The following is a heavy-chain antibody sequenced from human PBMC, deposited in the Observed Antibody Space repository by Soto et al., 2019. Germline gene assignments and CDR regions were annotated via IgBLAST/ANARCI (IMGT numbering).Heavy chain of an antibody. D-gene: IGHD2-2*01. Sequence: QVQLVQSGAEVKKPGSSVKVSCKASGGTFGSYAISWVRQAPGQGLEWMGGIIPIPGTANYAQKFQGRVTIAADESTSTAYMELSSLRSDDTAVYYCARSQGSSTSLEIYYFYYYGMDVWGQVTTVTVSS. CDR2: IIPIPGTA. CDR1: GGTFGSYA. J-gene: IGHJ6*02. CDR3: ARSQGSSTSLEIYYFYYYGMDV. V-gene: IGHV1-69*01.